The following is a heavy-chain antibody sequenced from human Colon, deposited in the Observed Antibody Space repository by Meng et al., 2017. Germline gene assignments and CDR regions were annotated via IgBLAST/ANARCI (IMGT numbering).Heavy chain of an antibody. CDR3: TRLFKSRSGY. CDR2: IGPDGSET. CDR1: GSSLSSSW. J-gene: IGHJ4*02. Sequence: GESLKISCAASGSSLSSSWMSWVRQAPGKGLEWVAHIGPDGSETYYVDSVKGRFTISRDNSKNSLYLQMNSLRAEDTAVYYCTRLFKSRSGYWGQGTLVTVSS. V-gene: IGHV3-7*03.